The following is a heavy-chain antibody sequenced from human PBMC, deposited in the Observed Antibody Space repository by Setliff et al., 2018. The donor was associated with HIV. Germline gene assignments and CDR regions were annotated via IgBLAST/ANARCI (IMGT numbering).Heavy chain of an antibody. D-gene: IGHD5-12*01. J-gene: IGHJ5*02. CDR3: ARDQATGYEKVWFSWIDP. CDR2: IIPIFNTA. CDR1: GGTFSLYA. V-gene: IGHV1-69*13. Sequence: SVKVSCKASGGTFSLYAINWVRQAPGQGLEWMGGIIPIFNTANYAQKFQGRVAITADGSTSTAYMELSSLRFEDTATYYCARDQATGYEKVWFSWIDPWGQGTLVTVSS.